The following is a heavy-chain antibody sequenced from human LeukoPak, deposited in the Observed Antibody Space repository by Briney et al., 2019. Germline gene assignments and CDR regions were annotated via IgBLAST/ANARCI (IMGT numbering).Heavy chain of an antibody. CDR2: IRSKAYGGTT. CDR3: TTASSWYSN. Sequence: GGSLRLSCTASGFTFGDYAMSWVRQAPGKGLEWVGFIRSKAYGGTTEYAASVKGRFTISRDDSKNTLYLQMNSLKTEDTAVYYCTTASSWYSNWGQGTLVTVSS. CDR1: GFTFGDYA. J-gene: IGHJ4*02. V-gene: IGHV3-49*04. D-gene: IGHD6-13*01.